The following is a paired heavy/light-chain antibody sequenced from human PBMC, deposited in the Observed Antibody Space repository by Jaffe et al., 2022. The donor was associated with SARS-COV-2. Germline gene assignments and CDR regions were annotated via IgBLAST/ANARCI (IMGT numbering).Heavy chain of an antibody. J-gene: IGHJ4*02. D-gene: IGHD2-15*01. CDR1: GFTFSDYS. CDR3: ARDIADCNSGTCYEIRFDY. V-gene: IGHV3-48*02. CDR2: ISTSGDAR. Sequence: EVHLVETGGGSAQPGGSLRLSCVASGFTFSDYSMNWVRQAPGKGLEWISYISTSGDARYFADSVKGRFSISRDNAKNSLYLQMNSLRDEDTAIYYCARDIADCNSGTCYEIRFDYWGQGTLVTVSS.
Light chain of an antibody. J-gene: IGKJ2*01. V-gene: IGKV3-20*01. CDR3: QQYGSSPRYT. Sequence: EIVLTQSPGILSLPPGERATLSCRASQSVSSSYLVWYQQKPGQAPRLLIYAASSRATGVPDRFSGSGSGTDFTLTISRLEPEDFAVYYCQQYGSSPRYTFGQGTKLEIK. CDR2: AAS. CDR1: QSVSSSY.